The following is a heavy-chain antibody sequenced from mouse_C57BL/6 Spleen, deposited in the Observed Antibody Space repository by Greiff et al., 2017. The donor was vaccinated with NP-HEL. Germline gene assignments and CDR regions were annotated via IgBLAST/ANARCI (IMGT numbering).Heavy chain of an antibody. D-gene: IGHD1-1*01. CDR3: ARGGTTLEVGFAY. Sequence: VQLVESGAELVMPGASVKLSCKASGYTFTSYWMHWVKQRPGQGLEWIGEIDPSDSYTNYNQKFKGKSTLTVDKSSSTAYMQLSSLTSEDSAVYYCARGGTTLEVGFAYWGQGTLVTVSA. V-gene: IGHV1-69*01. J-gene: IGHJ3*01. CDR1: GYTFTSYW. CDR2: IDPSDSYT.